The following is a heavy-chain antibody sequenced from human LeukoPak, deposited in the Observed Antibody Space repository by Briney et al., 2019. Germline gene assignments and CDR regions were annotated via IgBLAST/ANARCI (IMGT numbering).Heavy chain of an antibody. CDR1: GGSFSGYY. D-gene: IGHD2-2*01. Sequence: PSRTLSLTCAVYGGSFSGYYWSWIRQPPGKGLEWIGEINHSGSTNYNPSLKSRVTISVDTSKNQFSLKLSSVTAADTAVYYCASICSSTSCSKADYWGQGTLVTVSS. CDR3: ASICSSTSCSKADY. CDR2: INHSGST. J-gene: IGHJ4*02. V-gene: IGHV4-34*01.